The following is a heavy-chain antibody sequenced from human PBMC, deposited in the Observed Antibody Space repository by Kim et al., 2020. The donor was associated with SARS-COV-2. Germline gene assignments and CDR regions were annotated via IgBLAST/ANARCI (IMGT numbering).Heavy chain of an antibody. D-gene: IGHD6-13*01. CDR3: AREQLVNDY. CDR2: GNP. J-gene: IGHJ4*02. Sequence: GNPTYAQGFTGRFVFSLDTSVSTAYLQISSLKAEDTAVYYCAREQLVNDYWGQGTLVTVSS. V-gene: IGHV7-4-1*02.